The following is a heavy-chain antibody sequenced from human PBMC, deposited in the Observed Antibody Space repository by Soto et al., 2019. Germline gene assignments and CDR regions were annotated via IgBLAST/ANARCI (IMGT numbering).Heavy chain of an antibody. V-gene: IGHV1-69*01. D-gene: IGHD3-3*01. CDR2: IIPIFGTA. CDR3: AREKRLTIQIRNYYYYGMDV. CDR1: GGTFSSYA. Sequence: QVQLVQSGAEVKKPGSSVKVSCKASGGTFSSYAISWVRQAPGQGLEWMGGIIPIFGTANYAQKFQGRVTITADESTSTAYMELSSLRSEDTAVYYCAREKRLTIQIRNYYYYGMDVWGQGTTVTVSS. J-gene: IGHJ6*02.